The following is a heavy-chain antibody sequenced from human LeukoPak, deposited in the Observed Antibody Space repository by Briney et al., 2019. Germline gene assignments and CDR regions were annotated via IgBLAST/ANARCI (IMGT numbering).Heavy chain of an antibody. CDR2: INPSGGST. D-gene: IGHD3-22*01. CDR1: GYTFTSYY. Sequence: ASVKVSCKASGYTFTSYYMHWVRRAPGQGLEWMGIINPSGGSTSYAQKFQGRVTMTRDTSTSTVYMELSSLRSEYTAVYYCASATYYYDSSGYFDYWGQGTLVTVSS. J-gene: IGHJ4*02. CDR3: ASATYYYDSSGYFDY. V-gene: IGHV1-46*01.